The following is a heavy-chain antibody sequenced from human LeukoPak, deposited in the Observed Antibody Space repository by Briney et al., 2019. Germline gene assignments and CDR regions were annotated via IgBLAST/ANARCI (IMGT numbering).Heavy chain of an antibody. Sequence: SSVNVSCKASGGTFSRYAISWVRQPAGQGREWMGGIIPIFGTANYAQKFQGRVTLTADESTSTAYMELSSLRSEDTAVYYCARGWSNLRTLYSFDYWGQGTLVTVSS. CDR2: IIPIFGTA. J-gene: IGHJ4*02. CDR3: ARGWSNLRTLYSFDY. CDR1: GGTFSRYA. V-gene: IGHV1-69*13.